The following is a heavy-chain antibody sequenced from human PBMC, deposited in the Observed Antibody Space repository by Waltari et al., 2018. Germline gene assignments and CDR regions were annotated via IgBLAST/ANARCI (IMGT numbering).Heavy chain of an antibody. Sequence: QVQLQQWGAGLLKPSETLSLTCAVYGGSSSGYYWRWIRQPPGKGLEWIGEINHSGSTNYNPSLKSRVTISVDTSKNQFSLKLSSVTAADTAVYYCAREAARPGETDAFDIWGQGTMVTVSS. D-gene: IGHD6-6*01. CDR2: INHSGST. CDR3: AREAARPGETDAFDI. J-gene: IGHJ3*02. V-gene: IGHV4-34*01. CDR1: GGSSSGYY.